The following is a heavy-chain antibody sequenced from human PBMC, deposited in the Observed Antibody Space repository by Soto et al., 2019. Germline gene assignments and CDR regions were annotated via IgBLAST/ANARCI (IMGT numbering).Heavy chain of an antibody. D-gene: IGHD3-10*01. J-gene: IGHJ6*02. CDR1: GFTFSSYA. Sequence: GGSLRLSCAASGFTFSSYAMSWVRQAPGKGLEWVSAISGSGGSTYYADSVKGRFTISRDNSKNTLYLQMNSLRAEDTAVYHCAKHRGSGSYSMGIYYYYYGMDVWGQGTTVTVSS. CDR3: AKHRGSGSYSMGIYYYYYGMDV. V-gene: IGHV3-23*01. CDR2: ISGSGGST.